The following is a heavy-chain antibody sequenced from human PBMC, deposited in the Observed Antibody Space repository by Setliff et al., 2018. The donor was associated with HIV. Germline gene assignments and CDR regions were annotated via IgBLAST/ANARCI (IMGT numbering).Heavy chain of an antibody. CDR1: GFTFSSYG. J-gene: IGHJ3*02. D-gene: IGHD1-26*01. V-gene: IGHV3-30*02. CDR2: IRYDGSNK. CDR3: ARDRVEAERGAFDI. Sequence: GGSLRLSCAASGFTFSSYGMHWVRQAPGKGLEWVAFIRYDGSNKYYADSVKGRFTISRDNSKDTVSLQMTSLTPEDTAMYYCARDRVEAERGAFDIWGQGTMVT.